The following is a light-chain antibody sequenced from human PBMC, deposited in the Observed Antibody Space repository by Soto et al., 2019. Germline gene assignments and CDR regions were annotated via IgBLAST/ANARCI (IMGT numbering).Light chain of an antibody. CDR3: QQSYSTPIT. Sequence: DIQMTQSPSSLSASVGGRVTITFRASQSISSYLNWYQQKPGKAPKLLIYAASSLQSGVPSRFSGSGSGTDFTLTISSLQPEDFATYYCQQSYSTPITFGQGTRLEN. J-gene: IGKJ5*01. V-gene: IGKV1-39*01. CDR1: QSISSY. CDR2: AAS.